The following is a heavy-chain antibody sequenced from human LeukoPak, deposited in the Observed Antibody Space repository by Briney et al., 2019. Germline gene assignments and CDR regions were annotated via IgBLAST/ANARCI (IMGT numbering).Heavy chain of an antibody. CDR1: GFTFSRYW. CDR3: SGSAAQNWFDP. D-gene: IGHD6-25*01. CDR2: INSDGSDT. V-gene: IGHV3-74*01. J-gene: IGHJ5*02. Sequence: GGSLRLSCAASGFTFSRYWMHWVRHAPGKGLVWVSRINSDGSDTNYADSVKGRFTISRDNAKSTLYLQMNNLRAEDTAVYYCSGSAAQNWFDPWGQGTLVTVSS.